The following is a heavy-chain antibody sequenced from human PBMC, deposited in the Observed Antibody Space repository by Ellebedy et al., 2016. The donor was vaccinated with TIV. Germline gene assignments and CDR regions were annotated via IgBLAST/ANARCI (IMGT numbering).Heavy chain of an antibody. Sequence: GESLKISCATSGFRFSDYWLAWVRQAPGKGLEWVANIREYGGDKYYLDSVKGRFTISRDDDETTTFLQLNSLRAEDTALYFCARVGRSPHNWSFDYWGQGTLVTVSS. D-gene: IGHD5-24*01. CDR2: IREYGGDK. CDR1: GFRFSDYW. CDR3: ARVGRSPHNWSFDY. J-gene: IGHJ4*02. V-gene: IGHV3-7*01.